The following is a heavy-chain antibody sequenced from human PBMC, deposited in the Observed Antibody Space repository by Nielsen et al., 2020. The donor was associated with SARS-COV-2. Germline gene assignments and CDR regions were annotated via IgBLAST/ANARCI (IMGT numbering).Heavy chain of an antibody. J-gene: IGHJ4*02. CDR1: GGSISSSSYY. CDR2: ISGSGGST. D-gene: IGHD1-14*01. V-gene: IGHV3-23*01. CDR3: AKTTGGVDY. Sequence: ETLSLTCTVSGGSISSSSYYWGWVRQAPGKGLEWVSAISGSGGSTYYADSVKGRFTISRDNSKNTLYLQMNSLRAEDTAVYYCAKTTGGVDYWGQGTLVTVSS.